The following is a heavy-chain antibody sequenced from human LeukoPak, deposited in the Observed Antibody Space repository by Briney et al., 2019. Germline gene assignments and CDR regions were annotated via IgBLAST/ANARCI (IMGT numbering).Heavy chain of an antibody. CDR1: GFTFSDYW. Sequence: GGSLRLSCAASGFTFSDYWMSWVRQAPGKGLEWAANIKQDGSAKYYVDSVKGRFTISRDNAKNSLYLQMNSLRDDDTAVYYCARLSYDSGTHYTVYKYWGQGTLVTVSS. V-gene: IGHV3-7*01. CDR3: ARLSYDSGTHYTVYKY. CDR2: IKQDGSAK. J-gene: IGHJ4*02. D-gene: IGHD3-10*01.